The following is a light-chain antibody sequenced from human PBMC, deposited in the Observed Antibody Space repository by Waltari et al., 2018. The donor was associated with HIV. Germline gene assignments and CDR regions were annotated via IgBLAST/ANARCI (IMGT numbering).Light chain of an antibody. CDR3: QSFDNRLSGSV. V-gene: IGLV1-40*01. J-gene: IGLJ3*02. CDR2: QNN. CDR1: RPNLGSNYH. Sequence: QSVLTQPPSVSGAPGQRVTISCTGRRPNLGSNYHVTWYQQRPGTAPRLLIFQNNNRPSGVPDRFSGSKSDTSASLVITGLQADDEAIYYCQSFDNRLSGSVFGGGTKLTVL.